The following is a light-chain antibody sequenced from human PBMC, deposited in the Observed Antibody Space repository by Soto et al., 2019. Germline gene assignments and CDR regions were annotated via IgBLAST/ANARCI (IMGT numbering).Light chain of an antibody. Sequence: DIQMTQSPSTLSASVGDRVTITCRASQSISSWLAWYQQKPGKAPKLLIYDASSLESGVPSRFSGSGSGKEFTLTISSLQPDDFANYYCQEYNSYFGQGTKLEIK. J-gene: IGKJ2*01. CDR1: QSISSW. V-gene: IGKV1-5*01. CDR3: QEYNSY. CDR2: DAS.